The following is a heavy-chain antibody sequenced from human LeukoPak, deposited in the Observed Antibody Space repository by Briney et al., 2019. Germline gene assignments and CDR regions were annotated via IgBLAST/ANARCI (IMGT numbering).Heavy chain of an antibody. D-gene: IGHD3-10*01. CDR1: GGSISSGGYS. CDR2: IYHSGST. Sequence: PSQTLSLTCAVSGGSISSGGYSWSWIRQPPGKGLEWIGYIYHSGSTYYNPSLKSRVTISVDRSKNQFSLKLSSVTAADTAVHHCARVKGFGELSHIDYWGQGTLVTVSS. V-gene: IGHV4-30-2*01. CDR3: ARVKGFGELSHIDY. J-gene: IGHJ4*02.